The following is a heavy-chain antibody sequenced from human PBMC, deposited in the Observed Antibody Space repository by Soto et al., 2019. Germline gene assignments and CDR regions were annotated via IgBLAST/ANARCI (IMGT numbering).Heavy chain of an antibody. Sequence: VQLVESGGGVVQPGRSLRLSCAASGFTFSSYGMHWVRQAPGKGLEWVAVIWYDGSNKYYADSVKGRFTISRDNSKNTLYLQMNSLRAEDTAVYYCASLAVAGNFDYWGQGTLVTVSS. CDR2: IWYDGSNK. J-gene: IGHJ4*02. CDR3: ASLAVAGNFDY. CDR1: GFTFSSYG. D-gene: IGHD6-19*01. V-gene: IGHV3-33*01.